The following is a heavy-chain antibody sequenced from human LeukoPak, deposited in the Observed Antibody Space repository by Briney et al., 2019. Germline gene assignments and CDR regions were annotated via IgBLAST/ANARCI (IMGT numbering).Heavy chain of an antibody. CDR1: GDSISSYY. D-gene: IGHD2-8*01. Sequence: SETLSLTCTVSGDSISSYYWSWIRQPPGKGPEWIGYVHYSGSSAYIPSLKSRVTMSVDTSKNQFSLSLTSVTAADTALYYCARWYCSNNVCFPMDVWGKGTTVTVFS. CDR2: VHYSGSS. J-gene: IGHJ6*03. V-gene: IGHV4-59*08. CDR3: ARWYCSNNVCFPMDV.